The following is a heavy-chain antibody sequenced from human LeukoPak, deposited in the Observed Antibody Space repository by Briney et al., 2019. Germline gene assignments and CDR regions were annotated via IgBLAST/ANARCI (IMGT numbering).Heavy chain of an antibody. CDR2: INPSGGST. Sequence: ASVKVSCKASGYTFTSYYMHWVRQAPGQGLEWMGIINPSGGSTSYAQKFQGRVTITADESTSTAYMELSSLRSEDTAVYYCARGGSYYYYYMDVWGKGTTVTVSS. CDR1: GYTFTSYY. D-gene: IGHD1-26*01. J-gene: IGHJ6*03. CDR3: ARGGSYYYYYMDV. V-gene: IGHV1-46*01.